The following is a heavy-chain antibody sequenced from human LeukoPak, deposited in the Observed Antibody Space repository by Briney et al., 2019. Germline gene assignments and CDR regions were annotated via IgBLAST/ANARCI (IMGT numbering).Heavy chain of an antibody. CDR2: MKQDGSEQ. J-gene: IGHJ4*02. V-gene: IGHV3-7*01. Sequence: PGGSLRLSCAASGFIFSNYWMSWVRQAPGKGLEYVANMKQDGSEQYYVDSVKGRFTISRDNAKNSLYLQMNSLRAEDTAVYYCARMGQWLVLSRRYYFDYWGQGTLVTVSS. D-gene: IGHD6-19*01. CDR3: ARMGQWLVLSRRYYFDY. CDR1: GFIFSNYW.